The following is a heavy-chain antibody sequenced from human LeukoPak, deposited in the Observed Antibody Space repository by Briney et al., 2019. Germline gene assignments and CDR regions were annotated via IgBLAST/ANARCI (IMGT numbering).Heavy chain of an antibody. V-gene: IGHV3-43*01. CDR2: ISWDGGRT. CDR3: AKDREQQLATLEFDY. D-gene: IGHD6-13*01. Sequence: GGSLRLSCEASGFTFNSDGMHWVRQAPGKGLEWVSLISWDGGRTFYADSVKGRFTISRDNSKNSLYLQMNSLRTEDTALYYCAKDREQQLATLEFDYWGQGTLVTVSS. J-gene: IGHJ4*02. CDR1: GFTFNSDG.